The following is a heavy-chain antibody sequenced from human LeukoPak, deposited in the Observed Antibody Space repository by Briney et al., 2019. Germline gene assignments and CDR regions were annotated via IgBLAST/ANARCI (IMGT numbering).Heavy chain of an antibody. V-gene: IGHV1-2*02. CDR1: GYTFTGYY. CDR2: ISPNSGGT. D-gene: IGHD3-16*01. J-gene: IGHJ6*02. Sequence: ASVKVSCKASGYTFTGYYMHWVRQAPGQGLEWMGWISPNSGGTNYAQKFQGRVTMTRDTSISTAYMELSRLRSDDTAVYYCARDTSRGYGMDVWGQGTTVTVSS. CDR3: ARDTSRGYGMDV.